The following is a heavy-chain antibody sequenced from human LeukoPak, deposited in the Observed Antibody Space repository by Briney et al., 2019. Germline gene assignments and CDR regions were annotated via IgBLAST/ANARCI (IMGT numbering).Heavy chain of an antibody. D-gene: IGHD6-6*01. J-gene: IGHJ4*02. CDR2: IHYSGTT. Sequence: SETLSLTCTVSGGSISAYYWSWIRQPPGKGLEWIGYIHYSGTTNYYPSLKSRVTIALDTSKNQSSLKLNSVTAADTAVYYCARFGTSSSRFFDQWGQGTLVTVSS. CDR3: ARFGTSSSRFFDQ. CDR1: GGSISAYY. V-gene: IGHV4-59*01.